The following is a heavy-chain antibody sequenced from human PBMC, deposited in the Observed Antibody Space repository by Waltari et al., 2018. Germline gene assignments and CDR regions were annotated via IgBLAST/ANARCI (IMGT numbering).Heavy chain of an antibody. V-gene: IGHV3-15*01. CDR2: IKTNTDGGTA. D-gene: IGHD4-17*01. CDR3: TTDRYSSGTTEP. CDR1: GLIFNKAW. Sequence: EVQLVESGGDLVKPGGSLRLSCAASGLIFNKAWMTWVRQAPGKGLEWVGRIKTNTDGGTAAYAAPVKGRFTISRDDSKNTLYLQMNSLKIEDTAVYYCTTDRYSSGTTEPWGQGTLVTVSS. J-gene: IGHJ5*02.